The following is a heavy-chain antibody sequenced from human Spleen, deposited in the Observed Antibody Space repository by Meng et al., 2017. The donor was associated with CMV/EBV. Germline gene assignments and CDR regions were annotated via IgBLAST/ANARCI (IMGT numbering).Heavy chain of an antibody. Sequence: GGSLRLSCAASGFTFSSYGMHWVRQAPGKGLEWVAFIRYDGSNKYYADSVKGRFTISRDNAKNSLFLQMDSLRAEDTAVYYCARVPVAGAGKADYWGQGTLVTVSS. V-gene: IGHV3-30*02. CDR1: GFTFSSYG. J-gene: IGHJ4*02. CDR3: ARVPVAGAGKADY. CDR2: IRYDGSNK. D-gene: IGHD6-13*01.